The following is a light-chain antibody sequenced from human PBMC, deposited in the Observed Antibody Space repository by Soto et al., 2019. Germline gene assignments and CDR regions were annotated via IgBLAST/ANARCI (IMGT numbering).Light chain of an antibody. Sequence: DIQMTQSPSTLAASVGDTVTMTCRSSSKWLAWYQKKPGKAPKLLIYDVSNLERGVPPRFSGSTSGAESTLTITGLQPDDLGTYYCQHTTDFPCGQGTKVEIK. CDR1: SSSKW. J-gene: IGKJ2*01. V-gene: IGKV1-5*01. CDR3: QHTTDFP. CDR2: DVS.